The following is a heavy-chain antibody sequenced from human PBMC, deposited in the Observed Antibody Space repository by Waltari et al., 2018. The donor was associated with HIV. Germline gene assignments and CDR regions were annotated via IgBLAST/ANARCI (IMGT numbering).Heavy chain of an antibody. J-gene: IGHJ4*02. D-gene: IGHD3-16*01. CDR2: INHSGST. CDR3: ARKPLGSPFDY. V-gene: IGHV4-34*01. CDR1: GGPFSGYY. Sequence: QVQLQQWGAGLLKPSATLSLTCAVYGGPFSGYYWTWIRQPPGKGLEWIGEINHSGSTNYNPSLKSRVTISVDTSKNQFSLRLSSVTAADTAVYYCARKPLGSPFDYWGQGTLVTVSS.